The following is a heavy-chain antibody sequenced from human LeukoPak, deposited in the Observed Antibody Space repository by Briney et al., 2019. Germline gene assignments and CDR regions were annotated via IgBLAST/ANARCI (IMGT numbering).Heavy chain of an antibody. CDR1: GFTFSNAW. J-gene: IGHJ6*03. CDR3: TVQAAGYYYYYYMDV. CDR2: IKSKTDGGTT. V-gene: IGHV3-15*01. D-gene: IGHD6-13*01. Sequence: PGGSLRLSCATSGFTFSNAWMSWVRQAPGKGLEWVGRIKSKTDGGTTDYAAPVKGRFTISRDDSENTLYLQMNSLKTEDTAVYYCTVQAAGYYYYYYMDVWGKGTTVTVSS.